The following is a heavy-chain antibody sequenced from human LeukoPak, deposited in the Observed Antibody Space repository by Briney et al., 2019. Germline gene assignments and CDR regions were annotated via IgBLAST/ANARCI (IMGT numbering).Heavy chain of an antibody. CDR1: GFTFSSYW. CDR2: IRHDGSEK. V-gene: IGHV3-7*01. Sequence: GGSLRLSCAASGFTFSSYWMSWVRQAAGKGLEWVANIRHDGSEKYYVDSVKGRFTLSRDNAKNSLYLQMNSLRAEDTAVYYCARENYYMDVWGKGTTVTVSS. J-gene: IGHJ6*03. CDR3: ARENYYMDV.